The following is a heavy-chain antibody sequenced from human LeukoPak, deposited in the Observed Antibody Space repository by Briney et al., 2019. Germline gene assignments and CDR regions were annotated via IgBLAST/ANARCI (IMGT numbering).Heavy chain of an antibody. V-gene: IGHV3-23*01. CDR2: ISGDGVSP. D-gene: IGHD4/OR15-4a*01. CDR3: ARDPGAFPYFFDC. Sequence: PGGSLGLSCAASGFTFNNYALTWVRQTPGKGLECVSAISGDGVSPYYADSVRGRFTISRDNSKNTLYLQMNSLRVEDTAVYFCARDPGAFPYFFDCWGQGTLVTVSS. J-gene: IGHJ4*02. CDR1: GFTFNNYA.